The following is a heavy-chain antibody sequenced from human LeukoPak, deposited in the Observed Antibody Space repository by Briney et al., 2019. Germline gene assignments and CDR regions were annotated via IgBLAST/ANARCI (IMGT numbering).Heavy chain of an antibody. CDR1: GFTFSNFA. V-gene: IGHV3-23*01. Sequence: QPGGYLRLSSAASGFTFSNFAMSWVRQAPGKGLEWVSGITNDGGTYYADSVKGRLTSSRDNSQNTLYGQMNSLKADDTAVYYCAKQHGLELAGYDFDYWGEGILVTVSS. CDR3: AKQHGLELAGYDFDY. J-gene: IGHJ4*02. D-gene: IGHD1-26*01. CDR2: ITNDGGT.